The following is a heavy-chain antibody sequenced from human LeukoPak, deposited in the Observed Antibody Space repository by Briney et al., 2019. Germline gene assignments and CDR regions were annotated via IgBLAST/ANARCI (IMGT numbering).Heavy chain of an antibody. Sequence: GGSLRLSCAASGFTFSDSYMTWIRQAPGKGLEWVPYISNSGSSIYYADSVKGRFTISRDNAKNSVYLQMKSLRVEDTAVYYCARRGYHDYSGFDYWGQGTLVTVSS. J-gene: IGHJ4*02. CDR3: ARRGYHDYSGFDY. CDR2: ISNSGSSI. D-gene: IGHD3-16*01. V-gene: IGHV3-11*04. CDR1: GFTFSDSY.